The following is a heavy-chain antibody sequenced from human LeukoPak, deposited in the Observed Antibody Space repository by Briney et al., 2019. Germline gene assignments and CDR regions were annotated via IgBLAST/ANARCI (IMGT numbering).Heavy chain of an antibody. CDR3: ARSIAVAGDPFDY. V-gene: IGHV1-46*01. J-gene: IGHJ4*02. D-gene: IGHD6-19*01. CDR1: GYTFTSYG. Sequence: GASVKVSCKASGYTFTSYGISWVRQAPGQGLEWMGIINPSGGSTSYAQKFQGRVTMTRDTSTSTVYMELSSLRSEDTAVYYCARSIAVAGDPFDYWGQGTLVTVSS. CDR2: INPSGGST.